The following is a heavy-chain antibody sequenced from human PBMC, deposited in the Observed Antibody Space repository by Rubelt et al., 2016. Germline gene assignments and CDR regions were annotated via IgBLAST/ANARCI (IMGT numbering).Heavy chain of an antibody. D-gene: IGHD4-23*01. Sequence: QVQLVESGGGVVQPGRSLRLSCAASGFTFSSYAMHWFRQAPGKGLEWVAVISYDGSNKYYADSVKGRFTISRDKSKNTLYLQMNSLRAEDTAVYYCARGAVVTDYWGQGTLVTVSS. J-gene: IGHJ4*02. V-gene: IGHV3-30*04. CDR1: GFTFSSYA. CDR2: ISYDGSNK. CDR3: ARGAVVTDY.